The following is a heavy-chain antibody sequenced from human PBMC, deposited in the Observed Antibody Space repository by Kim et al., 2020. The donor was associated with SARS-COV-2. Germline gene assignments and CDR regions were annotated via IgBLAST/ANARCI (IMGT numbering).Heavy chain of an antibody. V-gene: IGHV3-48*03. CDR2: ISSSGSTI. D-gene: IGHD5-12*01. Sequence: GGSLRLSCAASGFTFSSYEMNWVRQAPGKGLEWVSYISSSGSTIYYADSVKGRFTISRDNAKNSLYLQMNSLRAEDTAVYYCARDWGYSGYDYGYYYGMDVWGQGTTVTVSS. CDR1: GFTFSSYE. J-gene: IGHJ6*02. CDR3: ARDWGYSGYDYGYYYGMDV.